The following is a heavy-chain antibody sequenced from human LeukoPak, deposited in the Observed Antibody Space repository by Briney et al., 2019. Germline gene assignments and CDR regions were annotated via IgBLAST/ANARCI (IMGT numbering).Heavy chain of an antibody. CDR2: ISAYNGNT. V-gene: IGHV1-18*01. CDR3: ARDPPYAGGSGSYYLVFDY. CDR1: GYTFTSYG. J-gene: IGHJ4*02. Sequence: ASVKVSCKASGYTFTSYGISWVRQAPGQGLEWMRWISAYNGNTNYTQKVQGRVTMTTDTSTSTAYMELRSLRSDDTAVYYCARDPPYAGGSGSYYLVFDYWGQGTLVTVSS. D-gene: IGHD3-10*01.